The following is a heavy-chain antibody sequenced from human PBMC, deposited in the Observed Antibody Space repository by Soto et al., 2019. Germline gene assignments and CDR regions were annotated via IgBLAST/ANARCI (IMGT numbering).Heavy chain of an antibody. V-gene: IGHV1-69*12. D-gene: IGHD2-15*01. Sequence: QVQLVQSGAEVKKPGSSVKVSCKASGGTFSSYAISWVRQAPGQGLEWMGGIIPIFGTANYAQKFQGRVTITADESTSTAYMERSSLRSEDTAVYYCARGTVVSPFYYYGMDVWGQGTTFTVSS. CDR1: GGTFSSYA. CDR3: ARGTVVSPFYYYGMDV. J-gene: IGHJ6*02. CDR2: IIPIFGTA.